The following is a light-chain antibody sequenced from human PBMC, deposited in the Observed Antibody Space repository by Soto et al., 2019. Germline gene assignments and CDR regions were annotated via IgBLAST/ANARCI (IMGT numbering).Light chain of an antibody. CDR1: SNDVGLYNF. Sequence: QSALTQPPSASGSLGQSVTISCTGTSNDVGLYNFVSWYQQHPGKAPKLTIYDVTKRPSGVPDRFSGSKSGNTASLTVSGLQAEDEANYYCSSYAGCNQVVFGGGTKVTVL. CDR3: SSYAGCNQVV. J-gene: IGLJ3*02. CDR2: DVT. V-gene: IGLV2-8*01.